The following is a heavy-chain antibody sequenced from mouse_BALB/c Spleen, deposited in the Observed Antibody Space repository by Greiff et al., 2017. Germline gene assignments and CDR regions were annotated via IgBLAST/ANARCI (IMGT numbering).Heavy chain of an antibody. D-gene: IGHD2-4*01. CDR1: GFTFSNYW. J-gene: IGHJ3*01. V-gene: IGHV6-6*02. CDR2: IRLKSNNYAT. CDR3: TRSSLYYDYDWFAY. Sequence: EVKLVESGGGLVQPGGSMKLSCVASGFTFSNYWMNWVRQSPEKGLEWVAEIRLKSNNYATHYAESVKGRFTISRDDSKSSVYLQMNNLRAEDTGIYYCTRSSLYYDYDWFAYWGQGTLVTVSA.